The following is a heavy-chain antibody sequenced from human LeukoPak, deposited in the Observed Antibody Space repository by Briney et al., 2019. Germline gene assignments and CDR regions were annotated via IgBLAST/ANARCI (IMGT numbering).Heavy chain of an antibody. J-gene: IGHJ4*02. CDR2: IIGDGTST. D-gene: IGHD2/OR15-2a*01. V-gene: IGHV3-74*01. CDR1: GFTFSSYW. Sequence: GGSLRLSCAASGFTFSSYWVHWVRQAPGKGLVWVSRIIGDGTSTTYADSVRGRFTISRDNAKNTLYLQMNSLRAEDTAVYYCATIYLSSGLWGQGTLVTVSS. CDR3: ATIYLSSGL.